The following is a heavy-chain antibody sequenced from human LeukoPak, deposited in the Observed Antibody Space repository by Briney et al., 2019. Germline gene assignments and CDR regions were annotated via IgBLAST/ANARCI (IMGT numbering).Heavy chain of an antibody. CDR1: GFTVSTNS. V-gene: IGHV3-53*01. D-gene: IGHD2-15*01. CDR3: AIEIAATRDY. Sequence: EGSLRLSCTVSGFTVSTNSMSWVRQAPGKGLEWVSFIYSDNTHYSDSVKGRFTISRDNSKNTLYLQMNSLRADDTAVYYCAIEIAATRDYWGQGTLVTVSS. CDR2: IYSDNT. J-gene: IGHJ4*02.